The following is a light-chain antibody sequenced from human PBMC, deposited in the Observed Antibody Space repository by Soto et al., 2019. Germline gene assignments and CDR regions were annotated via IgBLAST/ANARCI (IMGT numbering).Light chain of an antibody. V-gene: IGKV1-5*01. Sequence: DMKMTQSRSTLYASVRGSVNKNCRASHSINNWLAWYQQKPGKAPKLLIYDASSLESGVPSRFSSSGSRTASTLTVIRLQTDDFAAFYIQQYMSYPIATFGQGTKVDIK. CDR2: DAS. CDR1: HSINNW. J-gene: IGKJ1*01. CDR3: QQYMSYPIAT.